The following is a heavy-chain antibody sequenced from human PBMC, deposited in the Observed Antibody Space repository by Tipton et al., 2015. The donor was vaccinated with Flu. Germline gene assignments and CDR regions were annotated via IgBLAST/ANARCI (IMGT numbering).Heavy chain of an antibody. CDR3: ARSRGSYFSANWFDP. Sequence: LRLSCAVYGGSFSGYYWNWIRQPPGKGLEWIGEINHSGSTNYNPSLKSRVTISVDTSKNQFSLKLSSVTAADTAVYYCARSRGSYFSANWFDPWGQGTLVTVSS. V-gene: IGHV4-34*01. J-gene: IGHJ5*02. CDR2: INHSGST. D-gene: IGHD1-26*01. CDR1: GGSFSGYY.